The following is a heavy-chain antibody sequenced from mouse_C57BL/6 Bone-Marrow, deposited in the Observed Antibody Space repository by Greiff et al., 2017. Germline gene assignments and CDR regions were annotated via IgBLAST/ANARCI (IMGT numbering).Heavy chain of an antibody. J-gene: IGHJ3*01. Sequence: VQLVESGAELVKPGASVKLSCKASGYTFTSYWMHWVKQRPGQGLEWIGMIHPNSGSTNYNEKFKSKATLTVDKSSSTAYMQLSSLTSEDSAVYYCARSPYSPPFAYWGQGTLVTVSA. V-gene: IGHV1-64*01. CDR1: GYTFTSYW. D-gene: IGHD2-12*01. CDR3: ARSPYSPPFAY. CDR2: IHPNSGST.